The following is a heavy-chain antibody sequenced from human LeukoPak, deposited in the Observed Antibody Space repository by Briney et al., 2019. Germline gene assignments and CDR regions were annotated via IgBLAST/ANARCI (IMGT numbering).Heavy chain of an antibody. CDR3: AKLEQELVPGGY. CDR1: GYRFTSYW. Sequence: GEFLKISCKGSGYRFTSYWIGWVRQMPGKGLEWMGIIYPGDSDTRYSPSFQGQVTISVDRTISTAYLQWSSLTASDTAMYYCAKLEQELVPGGYWGQGTPFTVSS. CDR2: IYPGDSDT. D-gene: IGHD3-10*01. V-gene: IGHV5-51*01. J-gene: IGHJ4*02.